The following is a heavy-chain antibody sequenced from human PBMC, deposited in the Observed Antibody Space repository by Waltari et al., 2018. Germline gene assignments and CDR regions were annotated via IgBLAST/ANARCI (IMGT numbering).Heavy chain of an antibody. CDR3: AAARIAVAAMGDY. J-gene: IGHJ4*02. CDR2: FDPEEGET. CDR1: GYTLTELS. D-gene: IGHD6-19*01. Sequence: QVQLVQSGAEVKKPGASVKVSCKVSGYTLTELSMHWVRQAPGKGLEWMGGFDPEEGETIYAQKFQGRVTRTEDTATDTAYMELSSLRSEDTAVYYGAAARIAVAAMGDYWGQGTLVTVSS. V-gene: IGHV1-24*01.